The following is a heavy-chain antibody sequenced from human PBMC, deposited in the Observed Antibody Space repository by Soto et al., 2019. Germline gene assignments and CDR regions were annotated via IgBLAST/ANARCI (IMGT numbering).Heavy chain of an antibody. CDR1: GFTFSGYG. J-gene: IGHJ6*02. CDR2: ISYDGSHK. D-gene: IGHD4-17*01. CDR3: AKDRGYVNDYGAARGYFDMDV. Sequence: GGSLRLSCAASGFTFSGYGMHWVRQAPGKGLEWVAVISYDGSHKYYADSMKGRFIISRDNSKNTLYLQMNSLRAEDTAVYYCAKDRGYVNDYGAARGYFDMDVWGQGTTVTVSS. V-gene: IGHV3-30*18.